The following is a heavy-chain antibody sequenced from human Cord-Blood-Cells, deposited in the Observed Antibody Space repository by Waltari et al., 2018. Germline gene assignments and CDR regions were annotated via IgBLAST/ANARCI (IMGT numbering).Heavy chain of an antibody. D-gene: IGHD3-3*01. CDR1: GGTFSSYA. CDR2: IIPIFGTA. J-gene: IGHJ4*02. Sequence: QVQLVQSGAEVKKPGSSVKVSCKASGGTFSSYAISWVRQAPGQGLEWMGGIIPIFGTANYGQKFQGRVTITADESTSTAYMELSSLRSEDTAVYYCARGSREGWGSILESYYFDYWGQGTLVTVSS. V-gene: IGHV1-69*01. CDR3: ARGSREGWGSILESYYFDY.